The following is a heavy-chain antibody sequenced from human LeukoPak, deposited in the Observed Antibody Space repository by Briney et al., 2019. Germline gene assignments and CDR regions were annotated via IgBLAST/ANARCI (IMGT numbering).Heavy chain of an antibody. V-gene: IGHV3-7*01. CDR1: GFTFSSYW. D-gene: IGHD2-15*01. CDR3: ARLVVVAATPGYFDY. CDR2: IKQDGSEK. J-gene: IGHJ4*02. Sequence: GGSLRLSCAASGFTFSSYWMSWVRQAPGKGLEWVANIKQDGSEKYYVDSVKGRFTISRDNAKNSLYLQMNSLRAEDTAIYYCARLVVVAATPGYFDYWGQGTLVTVSS.